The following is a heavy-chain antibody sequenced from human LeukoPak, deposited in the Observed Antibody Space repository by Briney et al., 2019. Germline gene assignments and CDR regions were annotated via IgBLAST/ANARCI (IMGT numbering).Heavy chain of an antibody. V-gene: IGHV3-23*01. CDR2: ISGSGGST. CDR3: AKGSWGMVRGVSKLDY. CDR1: GFTFSSYA. D-gene: IGHD3-10*01. J-gene: IGHJ4*02. Sequence: GGSLRLSCAASGFTFSSYAMSWVRQAPGKGLEWVSAISGSGGSTYYADSVKGRFTISRDNSKNTLYPQMNSLRAEDTAVYYCAKGSWGMVRGVSKLDYWGQGTLVTVSS.